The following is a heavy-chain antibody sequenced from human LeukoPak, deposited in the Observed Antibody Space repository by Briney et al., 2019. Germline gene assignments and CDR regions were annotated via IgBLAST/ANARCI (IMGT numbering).Heavy chain of an antibody. Sequence: GGSLKISCKGSGSRFPTYWIAWVRQLPGKGLEWMGIIYPDESNIRYSPSFQGQVTISADKSISTAYLQWSSLKASDTAMYYCARPPSRGYSSSFEYWGQGTLVTVSS. CDR1: GSRFPTYW. D-gene: IGHD2-2*03. CDR2: IYPDESNI. V-gene: IGHV5-51*01. CDR3: ARPPSRGYSSSFEY. J-gene: IGHJ4*02.